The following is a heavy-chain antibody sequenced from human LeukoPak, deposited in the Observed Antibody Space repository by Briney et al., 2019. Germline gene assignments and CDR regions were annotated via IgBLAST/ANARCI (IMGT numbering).Heavy chain of an antibody. Sequence: SETLSLTCTVSGYSISSGYYWGWIRQPPGKGLEWIGSIYHSGSTYYNPSLKSRVTISVDTSKNQFSLKLSSVTAADTAVYYCARVLRYFDSDAFDIWGQGTMVTVSS. CDR2: IYHSGST. CDR1: GYSISSGYY. D-gene: IGHD3-9*01. J-gene: IGHJ3*02. V-gene: IGHV4-38-2*02. CDR3: ARVLRYFDSDAFDI.